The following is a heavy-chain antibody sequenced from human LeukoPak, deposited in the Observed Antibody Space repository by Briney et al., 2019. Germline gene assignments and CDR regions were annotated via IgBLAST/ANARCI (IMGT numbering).Heavy chain of an antibody. D-gene: IGHD2/OR15-2a*01. CDR1: GGSISSSRYY. CDR2: IYYSGST. CDR3: ARHDLLPGEHFALDY. J-gene: IGHJ4*02. Sequence: SETLSLTCTVSGGSISSSRYYWGWIRQPPGKGLEWIGSIYYSGSTYYNPSLKSRVTISVDTSKNQFSLKLSSVTAADTAVYYSARHDLLPGEHFALDYWGQGTLVTVSS. V-gene: IGHV4-39*01.